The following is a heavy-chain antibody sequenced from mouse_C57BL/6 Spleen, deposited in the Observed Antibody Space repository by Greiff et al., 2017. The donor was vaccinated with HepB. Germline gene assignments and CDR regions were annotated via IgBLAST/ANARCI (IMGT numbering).Heavy chain of an antibody. J-gene: IGHJ2*01. V-gene: IGHV8-8*01. Sequence: QVQLKESGPGILQPSQTLSLTCSFSGFSLSTFGMGVGWIRQPSGKGLEWLAHIWWDDDKYYNPALKSRLTISKDTSKNQVFLKIANVDTADTATYYCARMRYYGSYYFDYWGQGTTLTVSS. D-gene: IGHD1-1*01. CDR2: IWWDDDK. CDR3: ARMRYYGSYYFDY. CDR1: GFSLSTFGMG.